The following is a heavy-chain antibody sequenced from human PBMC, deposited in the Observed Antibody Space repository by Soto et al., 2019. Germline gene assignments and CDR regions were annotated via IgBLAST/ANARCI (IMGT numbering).Heavy chain of an antibody. CDR2: IVVGSGNT. J-gene: IGHJ6*02. CDR3: AALRPRYGMDV. Sequence: QMQLVQSGPELKKPGTSVKVSCKASGFTFTSSAVQWVRQARGQRLEWIGWIVVGSGNTNYAQKFQERVTITRDMSTSTAYMELSSLRSEDTAVYYCAALRPRYGMDVWGQGTTVTVSS. CDR1: GFTFTSSA. V-gene: IGHV1-58*01.